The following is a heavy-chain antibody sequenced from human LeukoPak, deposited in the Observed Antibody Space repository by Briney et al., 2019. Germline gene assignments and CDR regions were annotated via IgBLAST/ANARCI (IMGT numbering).Heavy chain of an antibody. V-gene: IGHV3-23*01. J-gene: IGHJ4*02. CDR1: GFTFNIYA. D-gene: IGHD3-3*01. CDR2: ISDSGDTT. CDR3: VKGQKHDFWSGHSHVYFDY. Sequence: GGSLRLSCAVSGFTFNIYAIAWVRQAPGKGLEWVSTISDSGDTTYYADSVKGRFTISRDNSKNTLYLQMSSLRAEDTAIYFCVKGQKHDFWSGHSHVYFDYWGRGALVTVSS.